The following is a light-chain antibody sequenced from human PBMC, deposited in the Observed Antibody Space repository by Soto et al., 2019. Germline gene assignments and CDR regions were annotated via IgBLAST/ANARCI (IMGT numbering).Light chain of an antibody. V-gene: IGKV3-15*01. Sequence: EIVVTQSPGTLSVSPGEGATLSCRARQSVSNNLAWYQQRPGQAPGLLIHGASTRATGIPARFSGSGYGREFTLTISSLQSEDVAVYYCQQYNDWPYTFGQGTKLEIK. CDR1: QSVSNN. CDR3: QQYNDWPYT. CDR2: GAS. J-gene: IGKJ2*01.